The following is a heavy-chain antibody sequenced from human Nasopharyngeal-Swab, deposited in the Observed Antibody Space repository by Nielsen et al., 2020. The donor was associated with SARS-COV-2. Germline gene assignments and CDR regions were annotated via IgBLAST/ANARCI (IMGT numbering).Heavy chain of an antibody. J-gene: IGHJ6*02. CDR3: ARAVEAYYYYGMDV. D-gene: IGHD5-24*01. Sequence: WVRQAPGQGLEWLGGIIPLFEKTDYAQRFQGRVTITADESTSTAYMELSSLRSEDTAVYYCARAVEAYYYYGMDVWGQGTTVTVSS. CDR2: IIPLFEKT. V-gene: IGHV1-69*01.